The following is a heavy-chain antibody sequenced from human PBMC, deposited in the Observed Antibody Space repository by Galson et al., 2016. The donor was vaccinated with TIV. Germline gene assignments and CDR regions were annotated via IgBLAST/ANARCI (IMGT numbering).Heavy chain of an antibody. CDR1: GFRFNSYA. CDR2: IGGTGGST. Sequence: SLRLSCAASGFRFNSYAMKWVRQAPGKGLEWVSSIGGTGGSTYYADSVKGRFTISRDSYKDTVYLQMNSLRAEDTAIYFCAKDRQWIPSSLDYWDQGILVTVSS. V-gene: IGHV3-23*01. D-gene: IGHD5-18*01. J-gene: IGHJ4*02. CDR3: AKDRQWIPSSLDY.